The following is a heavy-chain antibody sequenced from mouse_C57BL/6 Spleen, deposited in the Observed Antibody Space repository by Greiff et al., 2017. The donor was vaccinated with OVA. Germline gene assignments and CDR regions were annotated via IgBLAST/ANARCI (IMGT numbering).Heavy chain of an antibody. J-gene: IGHJ3*01. D-gene: IGHD2-3*01. CDR3: ASSYDGYPAWFAY. Sequence: EVKVVESGGGLVKPGGSLKLSCAASGFTFSSYTMSWVRQTPEKRLAWVATISGGGGNTYYPDSVKGRFTISRDNAKNTLYLQMSSLRSEDTALYYCASSYDGYPAWFAYWGQGTLVTVSA. CDR1: GFTFSSYT. CDR2: ISGGGGNT. V-gene: IGHV5-9*01.